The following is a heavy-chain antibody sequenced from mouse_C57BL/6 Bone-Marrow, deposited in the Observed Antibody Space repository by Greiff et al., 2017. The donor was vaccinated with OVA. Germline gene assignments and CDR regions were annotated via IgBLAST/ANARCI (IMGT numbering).Heavy chain of an antibody. CDR1: GYTFTSYW. V-gene: IGHV1-69*01. CDR2: IDPSDSDT. CDR3: ARRGVYDYYNYFDY. Sequence: QVQLQQPGAELVMPGASVKLSCKASGYTFTSYWMHWVKQRPGQGLEWIGEIDPSDSDTNYNQKVKGKSTLTVDKSSSTAYMQLSSLTSEDSAVYDCARRGVYDYYNYFDYWGQGTTLTVSS. D-gene: IGHD2-4*01. J-gene: IGHJ2*01.